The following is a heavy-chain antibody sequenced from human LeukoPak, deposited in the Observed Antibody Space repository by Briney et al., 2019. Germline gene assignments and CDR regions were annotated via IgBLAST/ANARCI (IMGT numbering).Heavy chain of an antibody. CDR1: GFTFSSYG. CDR2: ISGSGGST. D-gene: IGHD3-3*01. CDR3: ARDRGYYDFWSPSDY. V-gene: IGHV3-23*01. Sequence: GGSLRLSCAASGFTFSSYGMHWVRQAPGKGLEWVSAISGSGGSTYYADSVKGRFTISRDNAKNSLYLQMNSLRAEDTAVYYCARDRGYYDFWSPSDYWGQGTLVTVSS. J-gene: IGHJ4*02.